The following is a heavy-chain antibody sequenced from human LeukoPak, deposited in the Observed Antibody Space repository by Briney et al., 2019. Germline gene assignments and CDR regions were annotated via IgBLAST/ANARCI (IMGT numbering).Heavy chain of an antibody. CDR3: ARVTSEVLFDY. CDR2: IYYSGST. V-gene: IGHV4-59*12. CDR1: GGSISSYY. J-gene: IGHJ4*02. D-gene: IGHD4/OR15-4a*01. Sequence: SETLSLTCTVSGGSISSYYWSWIRQPPGKGLEWIGYIYYSGSTNYNPSLKSRVTISVDTSKNQFSLNLSSVTAADTAVYYRARVTSEVLFDYWGQGTLVTVSS.